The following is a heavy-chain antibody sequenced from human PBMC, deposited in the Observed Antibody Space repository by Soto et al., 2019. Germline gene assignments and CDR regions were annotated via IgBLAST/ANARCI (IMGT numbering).Heavy chain of an antibody. Sequence: AXVKVSCKASGGTFSSYAISWVRQAPGQGLEWMGGIIPIFGTANYAQKFQGRVTITADESTSTAYMELSSLRSEDTAVYYCARGRVLRYFDWLFALDAFDIWGQGTMVTVSS. CDR3: ARGRVLRYFDWLFALDAFDI. CDR1: GGTFSSYA. J-gene: IGHJ3*02. CDR2: IIPIFGTA. D-gene: IGHD3-9*01. V-gene: IGHV1-69*13.